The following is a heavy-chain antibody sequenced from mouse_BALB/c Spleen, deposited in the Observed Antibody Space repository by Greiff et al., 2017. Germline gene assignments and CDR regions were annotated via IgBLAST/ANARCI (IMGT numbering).Heavy chain of an antibody. Sequence: EVKLVESGGGLVKPGGSLKLSCAASGFTFSSYAMSWVRQTPEKRLEWVASISSGGSTYYPDSVKGRFTISRDNARNILYLQMSSLRSEDTAMYYCARGRDGNYRYWYFDVWGAGTTVTVSS. D-gene: IGHD2-1*01. J-gene: IGHJ1*01. V-gene: IGHV5-6-5*01. CDR2: ISSGGST. CDR3: ARGRDGNYRYWYFDV. CDR1: GFTFSSYA.